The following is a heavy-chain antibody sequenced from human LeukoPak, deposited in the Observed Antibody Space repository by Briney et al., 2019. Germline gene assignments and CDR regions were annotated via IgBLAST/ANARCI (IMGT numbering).Heavy chain of an antibody. J-gene: IGHJ4*02. CDR1: GGTFSSYA. V-gene: IGHV1-69*06. CDR2: IIPIFGTA. D-gene: IGHD2-15*01. Sequence: ASVKVSCKASGGTFSSYAISWVRQAPGQGLEWMGGIIPIFGTASYAQKFQGRVTITADKSTSTAYMELSSLRSEDTAVYYCATFLQGGSVYWGQGTLVTVSS. CDR3: ATFLQGGSVY.